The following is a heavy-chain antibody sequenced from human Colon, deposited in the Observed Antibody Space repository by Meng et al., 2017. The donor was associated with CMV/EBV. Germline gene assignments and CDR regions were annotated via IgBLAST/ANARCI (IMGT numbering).Heavy chain of an antibody. CDR1: GYTFKFSS. CDR3: ARDHCNWSKDY. V-gene: IGHV1-46*02. J-gene: IGHJ4*02. D-gene: IGHD1-20*01. CDR2: FDPRDDSK. Sequence: QVQLVQAGAGVKRPGDSVKASCKASGYTFKFSSMHWVRQAPGQVPEWMGIFDPRDDSKNYAQKFQGRLRLTEDRSKTTMYWDLTGLSSDDTAVYYCARDHCNWSKDYWGQGTLVTVSS.